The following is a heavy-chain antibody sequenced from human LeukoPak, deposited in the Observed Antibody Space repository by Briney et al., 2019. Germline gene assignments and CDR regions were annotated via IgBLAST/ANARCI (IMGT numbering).Heavy chain of an antibody. D-gene: IGHD3-22*01. Sequence: SETLSLTCTVSGGSISSSSYYWGWIRQPPGKGLEWIGSIYYSGSTYYNPSLKSRVTTSVDTSKNQFSLKLSSVTAADTAVYYCARQGYYYDSSGEGYYFDYWGQGTLVTVSS. J-gene: IGHJ4*02. CDR2: IYYSGST. V-gene: IGHV4-39*01. CDR1: GGSISSSSYY. CDR3: ARQGYYYDSSGEGYYFDY.